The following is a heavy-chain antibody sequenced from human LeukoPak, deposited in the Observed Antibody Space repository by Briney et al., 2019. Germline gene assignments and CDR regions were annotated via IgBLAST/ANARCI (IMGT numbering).Heavy chain of an antibody. J-gene: IGHJ5*02. CDR2: IFPVDSDT. V-gene: IGHV5-51*01. D-gene: IGHD3-22*01. CDR1: GYSFTSYS. CDR3: ARHHRYYYHNTGYSGWFDP. Sequence: GESLKISCKASGYSFTSYSLGWVRQMPGKGLEWMGIIFPVDSDTSYSPSFEGQATISVDKSINTTCLQWSSLKASDTAFYYCARHHRYYYHNTGYSGWFDPWGQGTLVTVSS.